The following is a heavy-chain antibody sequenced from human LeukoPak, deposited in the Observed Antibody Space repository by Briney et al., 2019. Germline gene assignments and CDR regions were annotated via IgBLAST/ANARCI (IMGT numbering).Heavy chain of an antibody. Sequence: ASVKVSCKASGYTFTSYDINWVRQATGQGLEWMGWMNPNSGNTGYAQKFQGRVTMTRNTSISTAYMELSSLRSEDTAVYYCVRVDLSGWSAPSDYWGQGTLVTVSS. CDR3: VRVDLSGWSAPSDY. CDR1: GYTFTSYD. D-gene: IGHD6-19*01. CDR2: MNPNSGNT. V-gene: IGHV1-8*01. J-gene: IGHJ4*02.